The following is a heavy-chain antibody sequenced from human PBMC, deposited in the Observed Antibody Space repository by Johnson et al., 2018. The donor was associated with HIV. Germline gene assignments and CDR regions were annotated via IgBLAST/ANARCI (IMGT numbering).Heavy chain of an antibody. D-gene: IGHD3-22*01. CDR2: IRYDGSNK. Sequence: QVQLVESGGDVVQPGRSLRLSCAASGFTFSDYGMHWVRQAPGKGLEWATFIRYDGSNKYYADSVKGRFTISRDKSKNTLYLQMNSLSTEDTAVYYCAKDVGNYWPDSFDVWGQGTMVTVSS. CDR1: GFTFSDYG. J-gene: IGHJ3*01. V-gene: IGHV3-30*02. CDR3: AKDVGNYWPDSFDV.